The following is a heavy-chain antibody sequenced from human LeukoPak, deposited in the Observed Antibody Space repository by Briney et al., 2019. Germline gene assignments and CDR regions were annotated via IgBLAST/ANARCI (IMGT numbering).Heavy chain of an antibody. CDR2: IYYSGST. CDR1: GGSISSGGYY. Sequence: SETLSLTCTVSGGSISSGGYYWSWLRQHPGKGLEWIGYIYYSGSTYYNPSLKSRVTISVDTSKNQFSLKLSSVTAADTAVYYCAREDYDYVWGSSRFDPWGQGTLVTVSS. V-gene: IGHV4-31*03. CDR3: AREDYDYVWGSSRFDP. D-gene: IGHD3-16*01. J-gene: IGHJ5*02.